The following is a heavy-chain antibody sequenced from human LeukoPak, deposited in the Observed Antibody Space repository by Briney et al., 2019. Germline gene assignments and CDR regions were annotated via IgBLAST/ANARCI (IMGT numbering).Heavy chain of an antibody. CDR2: IGGIGTYI. V-gene: IGHV3-21*01. CDR1: GFTFSDCS. CDR3: VRDLA. Sequence: GGSLRLSCAASGFTFSDCSMNWVRQAPGKGLEWISSIGGIGTYIYYADSVKGRFTISRDNAKNSVYLQMNSLRGEDTAVYYCVRDLAWGQETLVTVSS. J-gene: IGHJ5*02.